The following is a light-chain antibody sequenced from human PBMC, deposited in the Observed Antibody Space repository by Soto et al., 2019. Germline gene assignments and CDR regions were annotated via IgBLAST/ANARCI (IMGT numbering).Light chain of an antibody. J-gene: IGLJ1*01. CDR1: SSDVGSYNL. CDR2: EGS. Sequence: LTHPASVSGSPGQSITISCTGTSSDVGSYNLVSWYQQHPGKAPKLMIYEGSKRPSGVSNRSSGSKSGNTASLTVSGLQAEDEADYYCCSYAGSSTFFYVLGTGTKVTVL. V-gene: IGLV2-23*03. CDR3: CSYAGSSTFFYV.